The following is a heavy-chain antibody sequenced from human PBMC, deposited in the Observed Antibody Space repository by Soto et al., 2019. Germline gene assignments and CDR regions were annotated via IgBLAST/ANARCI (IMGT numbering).Heavy chain of an antibody. J-gene: IGHJ5*02. Sequence: ASVKVSCKASGYTFTSYGISWVRQAPGQGLEWMGWISAYNGNTNYAQKLQGRVTMTTDTSTSTAYMELRSLRSDDTAVYYCARDLDSSGYYSNWFDPWGQGTLVTVSS. CDR1: GYTFTSYG. V-gene: IGHV1-18*01. CDR3: ARDLDSSGYYSNWFDP. CDR2: ISAYNGNT. D-gene: IGHD3-22*01.